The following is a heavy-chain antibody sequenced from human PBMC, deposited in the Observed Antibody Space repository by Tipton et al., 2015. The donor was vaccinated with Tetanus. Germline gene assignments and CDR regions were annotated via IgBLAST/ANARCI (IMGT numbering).Heavy chain of an antibody. V-gene: IGHV4-31*03. J-gene: IGHJ4*02. CDR1: GGSISSGGYY. CDR3: ARDQARGARGWNYFDY. D-gene: IGHD1-26*01. Sequence: LRLSCTVSGGSISSGGYYWSWVRQHPGKGLEWIGDIYYSGSTYYNPSLKSRVTISVDTSKNQFSLKLKSVTAADTAVYYYARDQARGARGWNYFDYWGQGTLVVVSS. CDR2: IYYSGST.